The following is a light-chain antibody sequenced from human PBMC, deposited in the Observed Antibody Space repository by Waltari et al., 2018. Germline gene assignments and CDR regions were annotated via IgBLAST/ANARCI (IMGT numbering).Light chain of an antibody. CDR3: QQRFLWPPIT. CDR1: QSVRNH. CDR2: ETS. J-gene: IGKJ5*01. Sequence: EIVFTQFPATLSLSPGEIAALSCRTSQSVRNHLAWYQQKPGQAPRLLIYETSNRATGIPARFSGSVSETDFTLTISSLEPEDFAVYYCQQRFLWPPITFGQGTRLEIK. V-gene: IGKV3-11*01.